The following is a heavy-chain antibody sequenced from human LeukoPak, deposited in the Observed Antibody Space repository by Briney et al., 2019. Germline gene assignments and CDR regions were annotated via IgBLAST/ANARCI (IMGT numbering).Heavy chain of an antibody. Sequence: GASVKVSCTHSGGTLSSYAISGVRQAPRQGLEWMGGIIPIFATANYAPKIQDRLTHTAEQSTRTAYTELRSLRSKDTAVYYCARGVTAGHDAFDSWGQGTMVTVSS. D-gene: IGHD6-19*01. CDR3: ARGVTAGHDAFDS. CDR1: GGTLSSYA. J-gene: IGHJ3*02. V-gene: IGHV1-69*13. CDR2: IIPIFATA.